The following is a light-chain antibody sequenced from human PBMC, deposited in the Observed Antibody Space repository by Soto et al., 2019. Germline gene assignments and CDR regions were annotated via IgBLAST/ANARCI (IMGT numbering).Light chain of an antibody. CDR1: SGYSKYK. CDR2: VGTGGIVG. CDR3: GADHGSGSNFVVV. Sequence: QSVLTQPPSASASLGASVTLTCTLSSGYSKYKVDWYQQRPGKGPRFVMRVGTGGIVGSKGDGIPDRFSVLGSGLNRYLTIKNIQEEDESDYHCGADHGSGSNFVVVFGRGTKLTVL. V-gene: IGLV9-49*01. J-gene: IGLJ2*01.